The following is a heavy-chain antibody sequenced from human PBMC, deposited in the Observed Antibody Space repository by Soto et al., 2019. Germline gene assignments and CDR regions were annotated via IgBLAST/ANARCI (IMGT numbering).Heavy chain of an antibody. CDR1: GFSLSTSGVG. CDR2: IYWNDDK. J-gene: IGHJ4*02. Sequence: SGPTLVNPTQTLTLTCTFSGFSLSTSGVGVGWIRQPPGKALEWLALIYWNDDKRYSPSLKSRLTITKDTSKNQVVLTMTNMDPVDTATYYCAHSPSITMVRGVTISYYFDYWGQGTLVTVS. V-gene: IGHV2-5*01. D-gene: IGHD3-10*01. CDR3: AHSPSITMVRGVTISYYFDY.